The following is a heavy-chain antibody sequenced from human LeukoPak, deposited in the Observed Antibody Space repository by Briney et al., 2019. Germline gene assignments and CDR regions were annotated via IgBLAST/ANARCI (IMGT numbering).Heavy chain of an antibody. CDR3: ARLGSQGGVAALDY. CDR1: GFTFSSYW. Sequence: QSGGSLRLSCAASGFTFSSYWMHWVRQAPGKGLVWVSRINSDGSSTSYADSVKGRFTISGDNAKNTLYLQMNSLRAEDTAVYYCARLGSQGGVAALDYWGQGTLVTVSS. J-gene: IGHJ4*02. D-gene: IGHD6-25*01. CDR2: INSDGSST. V-gene: IGHV3-74*01.